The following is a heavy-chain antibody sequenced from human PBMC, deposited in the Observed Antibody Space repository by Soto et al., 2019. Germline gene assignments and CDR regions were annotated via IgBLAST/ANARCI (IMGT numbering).Heavy chain of an antibody. CDR3: ARVRGLPRSHDAFDI. CDR2: ISSSSTYT. V-gene: IGHV3-11*06. J-gene: IGHJ3*02. Sequence: PGGSLRLSCAASGFTFSDYYINWIRQAPGKGLEWVSYISSSSTYTNYADSVKGRFTISRDNAKNSLFLQMNSLRAEDTAVYYCARVRGLPRSHDAFDIWGQGTMVTVSS. CDR1: GFTFSDYY. D-gene: IGHD3-10*01.